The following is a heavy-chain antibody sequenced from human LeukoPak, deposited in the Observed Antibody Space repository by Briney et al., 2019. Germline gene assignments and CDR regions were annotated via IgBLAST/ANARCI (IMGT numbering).Heavy chain of an antibody. Sequence: SETLSLTCTVSGASISSSSYCWGWIRQPPGKGLEWIETICYSGSTYYNPSLKSRVTISVDTSKNQFSLKLSSVTAADTAVHYCAKSHGWWSFDYWGQGTLVTVSS. CDR1: GASISSSSYC. D-gene: IGHD2-15*01. V-gene: IGHV4-39*07. CDR2: ICYSGST. J-gene: IGHJ4*02. CDR3: AKSHGWWSFDY.